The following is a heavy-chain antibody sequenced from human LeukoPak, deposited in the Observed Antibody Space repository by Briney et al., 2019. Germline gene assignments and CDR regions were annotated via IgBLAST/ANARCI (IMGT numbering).Heavy chain of an antibody. V-gene: IGHV4-34*01. CDR3: ARDYRSTIGGEYGMDV. CDR1: GGSFSGYY. D-gene: IGHD3-16*01. Sequence: SETLSLTCAVYGGSFSGYYWSWIRQPQPPGKGLEWIEEINHSGSTKYNPSLKSRVTISVDTSKNQFSLKLSSVTAADTAVYYCARDYRSTIGGEYGMDVWGQGTTVTVSS. J-gene: IGHJ6*02. CDR2: INHSGST.